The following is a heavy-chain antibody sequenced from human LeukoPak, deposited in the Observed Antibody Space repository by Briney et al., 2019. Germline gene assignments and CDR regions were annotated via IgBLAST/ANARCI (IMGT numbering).Heavy chain of an antibody. CDR3: ARDSPYYDSSGYQGSFDI. V-gene: IGHV4-59*01. CDR2: IYYSGST. D-gene: IGHD3-22*01. CDR1: GGSISSYY. J-gene: IGHJ3*02. Sequence: SSETLSLTCTVSGGSISSYYWSWIRQPPGKGLEWIGYIYYSGSTNYNPSLKSRVTISVDTSKSQFSLKLSSVTAADTAVYYCARDSPYYDSSGYQGSFDIWGQGTMVTVSS.